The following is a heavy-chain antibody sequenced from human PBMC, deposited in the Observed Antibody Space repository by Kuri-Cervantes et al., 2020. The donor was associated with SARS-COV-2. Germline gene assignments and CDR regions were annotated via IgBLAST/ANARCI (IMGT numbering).Heavy chain of an antibody. Sequence: ASVKVSCKASGYTFTGYYMHWVRQAPGQGLEWMGWINPNSGGTNYAQKFQGRVTMTRDTSISTAYMELSRLRSDDTAVYYCARACSSTSCYLSEFDYWGQGTLVTVSS. CDR2: INPNSGGT. D-gene: IGHD2-2*01. CDR3: ARACSSTSCYLSEFDY. J-gene: IGHJ4*02. CDR1: GYTFTGYY. V-gene: IGHV1-2*02.